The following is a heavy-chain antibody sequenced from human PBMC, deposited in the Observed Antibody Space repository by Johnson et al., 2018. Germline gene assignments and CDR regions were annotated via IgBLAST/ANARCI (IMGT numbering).Heavy chain of an antibody. Sequence: QVQLVQSGAEVKKPGASVKVSCKASGYTFTSYDINWVRQATGHGLEWMGWMNPNSGNTGDAQKVQGRVTITADKSTSTAYMELSSLRSEDTAGDYWARVKWSSTSCYGHYYYMDVWGKGTTVTVSS. V-gene: IGHV1-8*01. CDR3: ARVKWSSTSCYGHYYYMDV. CDR1: GYTFTSYD. D-gene: IGHD2-2*01. CDR2: MNPNSGNT. J-gene: IGHJ6*03.